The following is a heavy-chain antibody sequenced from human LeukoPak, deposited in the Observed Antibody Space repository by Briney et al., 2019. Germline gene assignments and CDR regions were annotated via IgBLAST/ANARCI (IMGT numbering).Heavy chain of an antibody. J-gene: IGHJ4*02. CDR1: GLTFSSHW. Sequence: GGSLRLSCAASGLTFSSHWMHWVRQAPGKGLEWVSVIGGSNGITFYVGSVKGRFTISRDNSKDTLYLQMNSLRAEDTAVYYCARNENSGWGYFDYWGQGTLVTVSS. D-gene: IGHD5-12*01. CDR2: IGGSNGIT. CDR3: ARNENSGWGYFDY. V-gene: IGHV3-23*01.